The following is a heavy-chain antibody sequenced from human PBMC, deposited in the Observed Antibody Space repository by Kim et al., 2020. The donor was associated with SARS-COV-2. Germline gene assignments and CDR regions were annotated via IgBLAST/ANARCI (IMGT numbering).Heavy chain of an antibody. CDR3: ARSPGGSYTLDY. J-gene: IGHJ4*02. Sequence: RYRPSFQGQVPTSADQSISTAYLQWSSLKASDTAMYYCARSPGGSYTLDYWGQGTLVTVSS. D-gene: IGHD1-26*01. V-gene: IGHV5-51*01.